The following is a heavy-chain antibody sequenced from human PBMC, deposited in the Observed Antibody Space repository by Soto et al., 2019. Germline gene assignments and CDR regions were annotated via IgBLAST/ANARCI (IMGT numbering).Heavy chain of an antibody. J-gene: IGHJ3*01. D-gene: IGHD3-10*01. V-gene: IGHV3-49*04. CDR3: TRDQPITP. CDR2: IRSKAYGGTA. CDR1: GFTFGDYA. Sequence: GGSLRLSCTASGFTFGDYAMSWVRQAPGKGLEWVGFIRSKAYGGTAEYAASVKGRFIMSRDDSKSIAYLQMNSLKTEDTAVYYCTRDQPITPWGQGTMVTVSS.